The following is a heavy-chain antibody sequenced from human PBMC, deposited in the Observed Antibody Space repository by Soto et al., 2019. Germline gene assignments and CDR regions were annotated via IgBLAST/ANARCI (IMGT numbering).Heavy chain of an antibody. CDR2: IKPDGSAK. D-gene: IGHD4-4*01. CDR1: GFTFSSYW. V-gene: IGHV3-7*01. Sequence: EVQLVESGGGLVQPGGSLRLSCAASGFTFSSYWMTWVRQVPGKGLEWVAYIKPDGSAKSSVTSVKGRFTFSRDNAKNSLYLQMNSLTAEDTAVYYCAKPLTGNDALHIWGQGTMVTVSS. J-gene: IGHJ3*02. CDR3: AKPLTGNDALHI.